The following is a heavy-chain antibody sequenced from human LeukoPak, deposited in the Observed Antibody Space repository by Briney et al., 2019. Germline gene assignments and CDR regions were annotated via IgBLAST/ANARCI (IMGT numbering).Heavy chain of an antibody. CDR3: ARQGGYSYELRG. CDR1: GGSISSSSYY. D-gene: IGHD5-18*01. Sequence: SETLSLTCTVSGGSISSSSYYWGWIRQPPGKGLEWIGSIYYSGSTYYNPSLKSRVTISVDTSKNQFSLKLSSVTAADTAVYYCARQGGYSYELRGWGQGTLVTVSS. CDR2: IYYSGST. J-gene: IGHJ4*02. V-gene: IGHV4-39*01.